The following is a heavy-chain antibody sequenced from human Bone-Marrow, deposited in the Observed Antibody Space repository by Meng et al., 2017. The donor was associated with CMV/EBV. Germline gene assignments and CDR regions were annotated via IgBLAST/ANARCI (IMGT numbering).Heavy chain of an antibody. CDR3: ARGGHDFWSGYTPYYYYGMDV. V-gene: IGHV1-2*02. D-gene: IGHD3-3*01. CDR1: GYTFTGYY. Sequence: ASVKVSCKASGYTFTGYYMHWVRQAPGQGLEWMGWINPNSGGTNYAQKFQGRVTMTRDTSISTAYMELSRLRSDDTAVYYCARGGHDFWSGYTPYYYYGMDVWGQGTTVTVSS. CDR2: INPNSGGT. J-gene: IGHJ6*02.